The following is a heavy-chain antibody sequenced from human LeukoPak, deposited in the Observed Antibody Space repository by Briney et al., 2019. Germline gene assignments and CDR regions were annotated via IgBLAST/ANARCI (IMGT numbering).Heavy chain of an antibody. CDR2: VYYSGGT. D-gene: IGHD5-18*01. V-gene: IGHV4-59*01. CDR1: GGSISSYY. J-gene: IGHJ4*02. Sequence: SETLSITCTVSGGSISSYYWSWIRQPPGKGLEWIGYVYYSGGTNYNPSLKSRVTISVDTSKNQFSLKLSSVTAADTAVYYCARVGYSYGSFFDYWGQGTLVTVSS. CDR3: ARVGYSYGSFFDY.